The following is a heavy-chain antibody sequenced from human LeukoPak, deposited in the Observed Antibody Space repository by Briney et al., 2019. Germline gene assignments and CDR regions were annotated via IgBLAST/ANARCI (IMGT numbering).Heavy chain of an antibody. D-gene: IGHD3-10*01. Sequence: KAGGSLRLSCAASGFTFSSYWMSWVRQAPGKGLEWVANIKQDGSEKYYVDSVKGRFTISRDNAKNSLYLQMNSLRAEDTAVYYCATSRDVLLWFGELYWGQGTLVTVSS. CDR2: IKQDGSEK. J-gene: IGHJ4*02. V-gene: IGHV3-7*01. CDR3: ATSRDVLLWFGELY. CDR1: GFTFSSYW.